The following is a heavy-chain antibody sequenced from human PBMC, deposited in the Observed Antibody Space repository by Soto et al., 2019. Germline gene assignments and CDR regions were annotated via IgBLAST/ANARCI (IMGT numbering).Heavy chain of an antibody. J-gene: IGHJ6*02. D-gene: IGHD5-18*01. CDR1: GYSFTSYW. CDR3: ARQETDGYSWHGYYGMDV. CDR2: IDPSDSYA. Sequence: PGETLKISCKGSGYSFTSYWISWVRQMPGKGLEWMGRIDPSDSYANYSPSFQGHVTISADKSISTAYLQWSSLKASDTAMYYCARQETDGYSWHGYYGMDVWGPGTTVTVSS. V-gene: IGHV5-10-1*01.